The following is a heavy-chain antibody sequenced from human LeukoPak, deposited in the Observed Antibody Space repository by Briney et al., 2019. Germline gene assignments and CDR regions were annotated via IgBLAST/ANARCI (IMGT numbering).Heavy chain of an antibody. CDR2: VFYRDRT. V-gene: IGHV4-39*01. CDR1: GDSVTSDSYY. J-gene: IGHJ4*02. Sequence: PSETLSLTCTVSGDSVTSDSYYWGWIRQPPRKGLEWSGSVFYRDRTYYNPSFRSRLTITVDTSKNQVSLKLRSVTAADTAIYYCVRHLVGVAEGYFDYWGQGIQVTVSS. D-gene: IGHD1-26*01. CDR3: VRHLVGVAEGYFDY.